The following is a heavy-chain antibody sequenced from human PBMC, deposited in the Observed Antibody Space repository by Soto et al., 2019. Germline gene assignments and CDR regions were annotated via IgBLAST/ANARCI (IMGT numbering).Heavy chain of an antibody. CDR2: IKRIADGGTT. Sequence: EVQLVESGGGLVKPGGSLRLSCAASGFTLSNLWMHRVRQAPGKGLAWVGRIKRIADGGTTDYAAPMKGRFTISRDDSENTLYLQMSSLKTEDTAVYYCATENGPFHPIDYWGQGTLVTVSS. D-gene: IGHD2-8*01. CDR3: ATENGPFHPIDY. J-gene: IGHJ4*02. V-gene: IGHV3-15*07. CDR1: GFTLSNLW.